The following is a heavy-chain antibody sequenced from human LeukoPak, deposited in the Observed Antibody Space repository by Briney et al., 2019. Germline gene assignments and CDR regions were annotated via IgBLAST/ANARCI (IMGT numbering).Heavy chain of an antibody. Sequence: GGSLRLSCAASGFTFSSYWMSWVPQAPGKGLEWVANIKQDGSEKYYVDSVKGRFTISRDNAKNSLYLQMNSLRAEDTAVYYCARDPRSAMVRGVKKNWFDPWGQGTLVTVSS. V-gene: IGHV3-7*01. CDR2: IKQDGSEK. J-gene: IGHJ5*02. CDR3: ARDPRSAMVRGVKKNWFDP. CDR1: GFTFSSYW. D-gene: IGHD3-10*01.